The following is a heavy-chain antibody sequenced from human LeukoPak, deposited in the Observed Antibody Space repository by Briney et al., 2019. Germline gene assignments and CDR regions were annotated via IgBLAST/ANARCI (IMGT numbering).Heavy chain of an antibody. Sequence: RGSLSLAGAASGFTFSNYWMTWVSQAPGKGLEWVANIKQDGSDKNYVDSVKGRFTISRDNSKNTLYLQMNSLRAEDTAVYYCAKAGGIAVALDYWGQGT. CDR3: AKAGGIAVALDY. D-gene: IGHD6-19*01. CDR1: GFTFSNYW. V-gene: IGHV3-7*05. CDR2: IKQDGSDK. J-gene: IGHJ4*02.